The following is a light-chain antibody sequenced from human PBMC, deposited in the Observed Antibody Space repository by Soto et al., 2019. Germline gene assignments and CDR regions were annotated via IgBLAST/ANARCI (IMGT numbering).Light chain of an antibody. V-gene: IGKV3-15*01. CDR3: QHYTNRPLT. CDR1: QCLDSR. J-gene: IGKJ4*01. Sequence: EIVMPQSPATLSMSPGDRATLSGRASQCLDSRLAGYQQKPGQSPRLLIYDPSTTATGLPARFRGSGSGTEFTLTISSLQSEDFAVYYCQHYTNRPLTFGGGTKVDIK. CDR2: DPS.